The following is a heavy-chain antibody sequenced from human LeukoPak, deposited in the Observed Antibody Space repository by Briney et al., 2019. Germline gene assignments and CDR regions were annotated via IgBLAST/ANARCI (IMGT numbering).Heavy chain of an antibody. CDR2: ISGSGGST. Sequence: GGSLRLSCAASGFTFSGYAMSWVRQAPGKGLEWVSTISGSGGSTYYADSAKGRFTISRDNSKNTLYLQMNSLRAEDTAVYYCAKDNVEMATITLDYWGQGTLVTVSS. CDR3: AKDNVEMATITLDY. J-gene: IGHJ4*02. CDR1: GFTFSGYA. D-gene: IGHD5-24*01. V-gene: IGHV3-23*01.